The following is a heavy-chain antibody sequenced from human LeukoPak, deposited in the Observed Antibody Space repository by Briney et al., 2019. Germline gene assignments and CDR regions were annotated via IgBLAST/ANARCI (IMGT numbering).Heavy chain of an antibody. CDR1: GGSVSSGSYY. J-gene: IGHJ4*02. D-gene: IGHD3-10*01. V-gene: IGHV4-61*01. CDR3: ARVRLDYGSGSYYRSFDY. Sequence: SETLSLTCTVSGGSVSSGSYYWSWIRQPPGKGLEWMGYIYYSGSTNYNPSLKSRVTISVDTSKNQFSLKLSSVTAADTAVYYCARVRLDYGSGSYYRSFDYWGQGTLVTVSS. CDR2: IYYSGST.